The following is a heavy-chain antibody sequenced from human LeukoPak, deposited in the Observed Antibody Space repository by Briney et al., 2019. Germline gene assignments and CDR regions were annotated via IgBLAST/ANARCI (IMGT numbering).Heavy chain of an antibody. CDR1: GFTFSTYA. CDR3: ARDVDYDDEGGFDY. CDR2: ISGTGGST. D-gene: IGHD4-17*01. Sequence: GGSLRLSCAASGFTFSTYAMTWVRQAPGKGLEWVSLISGTGGSTYYADSVKGRFTISRDNSKNTLYLQMNSLRAEDTAFYYCARDVDYDDEGGFDYWGQGTLVTVSS. V-gene: IGHV3-23*01. J-gene: IGHJ4*02.